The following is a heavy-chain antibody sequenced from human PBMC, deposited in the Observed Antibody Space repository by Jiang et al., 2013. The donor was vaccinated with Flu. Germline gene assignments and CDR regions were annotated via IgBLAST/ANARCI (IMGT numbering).Heavy chain of an antibody. CDR2: IKSKTDGGTT. V-gene: IGHV3-15*01. CDR3: TTDRYYDSSGHNYFDY. J-gene: IGHJ4*02. Sequence: VQLVESGGGLVKPGGSLRLSCAASGFTFSNAWMSWVRQAPGKGLEWVGRIKSKTDGGTTDYAAPVKGRFTISRDDSKNTLYLQMNSLKTEDTAVYYCTTDRYYDSSGHNYFDYWGQGTLVTVSS. CDR1: GFTFSNAW. D-gene: IGHD3-22*01.